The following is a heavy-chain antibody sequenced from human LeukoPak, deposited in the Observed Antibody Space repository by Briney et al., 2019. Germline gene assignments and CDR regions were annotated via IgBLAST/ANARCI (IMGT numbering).Heavy chain of an antibody. V-gene: IGHV4-59*08. CDR3: ATPGSSSTPSNLAY. CDR1: GGSINNYY. CDR2: IYYSGST. Sequence: SETLSLTCTVSGGSINNYYWSWIRQPPGKGLEWIGYIYYSGSTNYNPSLKSRVTISVDTSKNHFSLKLSSLTAADTAVYYCATPGSSSTPSNLAYWGQETLFTV. D-gene: IGHD6-13*01. J-gene: IGHJ4*02.